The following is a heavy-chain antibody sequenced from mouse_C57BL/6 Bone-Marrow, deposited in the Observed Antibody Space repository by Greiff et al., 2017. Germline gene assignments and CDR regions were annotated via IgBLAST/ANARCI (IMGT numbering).Heavy chain of an antibody. CDR3: SSPYYYGSSYYDY. J-gene: IGHJ2*01. D-gene: IGHD1-1*01. Sequence: LVESGAELVKPGASVKISCKASGYTFTDYYINWVKQRPGQGLEWIGKIGPGSGSTYYNEKFKGKATLTADKSSSTAYMQLSSLTSEDSAVYFCSSPYYYGSSYYDYWGQGTTLTVSS. V-gene: IGHV1-77*01. CDR1: GYTFTDYY. CDR2: IGPGSGST.